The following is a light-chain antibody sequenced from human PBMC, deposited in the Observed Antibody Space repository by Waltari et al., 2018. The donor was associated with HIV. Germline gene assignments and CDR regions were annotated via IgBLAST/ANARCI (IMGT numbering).Light chain of an antibody. CDR1: QSVSSY. CDR3: QQRSNSPPWT. Sequence: EIVLTQSSVTLSLSPGERATLSCSASQSVSSYLAWYQQKPGQAPRLLIYDASNRATGSPARLSGSGSVTDFTLPIRSREPEDFAVYYCQQRSNSPPWTFGQGTKVEIK. CDR2: DAS. V-gene: IGKV3-11*01. J-gene: IGKJ1*01.